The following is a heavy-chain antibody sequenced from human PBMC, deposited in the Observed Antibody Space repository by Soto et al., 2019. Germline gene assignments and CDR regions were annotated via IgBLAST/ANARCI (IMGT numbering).Heavy chain of an antibody. CDR3: ARGKFPFTFDY. Sequence: HVQLQESGPGLVKPSETLSLTCTVSGGSISTYYWSWIRQPPGKGLEWIGYIYYSGSTNYNPSLKSRVTISKDASKNQFSLKLSSVTAADTAVYYCARGKFPFTFDYWGQGTLVAVSS. D-gene: IGHD3-10*01. J-gene: IGHJ4*02. CDR2: IYYSGST. V-gene: IGHV4-59*01. CDR1: GGSISTYY.